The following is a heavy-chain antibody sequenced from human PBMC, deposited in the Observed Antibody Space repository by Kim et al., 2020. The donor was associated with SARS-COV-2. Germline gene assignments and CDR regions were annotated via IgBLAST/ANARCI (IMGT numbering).Heavy chain of an antibody. CDR2: IYYSGST. D-gene: IGHD6-13*01. CDR3: ARSLTEYNPQAAAHNWFDP. CDR1: GGSISSSSYY. J-gene: IGHJ5*02. V-gene: IGHV4-39*01. Sequence: SETLSLTCTVSGGSISSSSYYWGWIRQPPGKGLEWIGSIYYSGSTYYNPSLKSRVTISVDTSKNQFSLKLSSVTAADTAVYYCARSLTEYNPQAAAHNWFDPWGQGTLVTVSS.